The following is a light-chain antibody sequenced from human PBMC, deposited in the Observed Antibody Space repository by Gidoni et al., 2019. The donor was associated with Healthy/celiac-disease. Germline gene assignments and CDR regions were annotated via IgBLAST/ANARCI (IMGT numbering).Light chain of an antibody. CDR2: GAS. CDR3: QQYNNWHPWT. V-gene: IGKV3-15*01. J-gene: IGKJ1*01. Sequence: IVLTQSPATLSVSPAERATPTCRASQSVSSNLACYQQKPGQAPRLLIYGASTRAPGIPARFSGSGSATEFTLPTSSLQSEDVAVYYYQQYNNWHPWTFGQGTKVEIK. CDR1: QSVSSN.